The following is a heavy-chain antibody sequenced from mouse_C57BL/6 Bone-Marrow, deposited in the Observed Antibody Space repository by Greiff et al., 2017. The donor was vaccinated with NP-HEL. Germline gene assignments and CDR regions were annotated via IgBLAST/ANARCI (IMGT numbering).Heavy chain of an antibody. D-gene: IGHD2-2*01. J-gene: IGHJ3*01. Sequence: VKLMESGPGLVQPSQSLSITCTVSGFSLTSYGVHWVRQSPGKGLEWLGVIWSGGSTDYNAAFISRLSISKDNSKSQVFFKMNSLQADDTAIYYCARSTMVTTDFAYWGQGTLVTVSA. V-gene: IGHV2-2*01. CDR3: ARSTMVTTDFAY. CDR2: IWSGGST. CDR1: GFSLTSYG.